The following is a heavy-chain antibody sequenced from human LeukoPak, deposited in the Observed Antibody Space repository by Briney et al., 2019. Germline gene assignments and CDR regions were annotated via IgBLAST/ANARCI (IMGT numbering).Heavy chain of an antibody. V-gene: IGHV1-18*01. CDR1: GYTFTSYG. CDR3: AREVPVPPYYYYYYYMDV. Sequence: GASVKVSCKASGYTFTSYGISWVRQAPGQGLEWMGWISAYNGNTNYAQKLQGRVTMTTDTSTSTAYMELRSLRSDDTAVYYCAREVPVPPYYYYYYYMDVRGKGTTVTISS. J-gene: IGHJ6*03. D-gene: IGHD3-10*01. CDR2: ISAYNGNT.